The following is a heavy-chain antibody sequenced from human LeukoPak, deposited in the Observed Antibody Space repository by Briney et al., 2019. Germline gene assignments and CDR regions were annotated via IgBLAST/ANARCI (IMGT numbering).Heavy chain of an antibody. CDR2: ISDSGDYT. CDR1: GFTFSSYA. V-gene: IGHV3-23*01. J-gene: IGHJ4*02. Sequence: GGSLRLSCAGSGFTFSSYAMSWVRQAPGKGLEWVSAISDSGDYTYYEDSAKGRFTISRDNSKNTLYLHVNSLRAEDTAVYYCAKDTSIGKYCTSGVCSPFDYWGQGTLVTVSS. CDR3: AKDTSIGKYCTSGVCSPFDY. D-gene: IGHD2-8*01.